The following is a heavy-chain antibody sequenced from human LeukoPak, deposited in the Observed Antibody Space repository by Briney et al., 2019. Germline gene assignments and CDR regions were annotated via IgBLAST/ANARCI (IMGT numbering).Heavy chain of an antibody. V-gene: IGHV1-46*01. CDR3: ARLGDDYYDSSGYDY. Sequence: ASVKVSCKASGYTFTNYYMHWVRQAPGQGLEWMGIINPSGGSTSYAQKFQGRVTMTRDTSTSTVYMELSSLRSEDTAVYYCARLGDDYYDSSGYDYWGQGTLVTVSS. J-gene: IGHJ4*02. CDR2: INPSGGST. D-gene: IGHD3-22*01. CDR1: GYTFTNYY.